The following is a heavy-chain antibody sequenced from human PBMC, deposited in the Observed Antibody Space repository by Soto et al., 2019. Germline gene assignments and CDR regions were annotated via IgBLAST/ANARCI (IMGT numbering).Heavy chain of an antibody. V-gene: IGHV1-18*01. Sequence: ASVKVSCKASGYTFTSYAITWVRQAPGQGLEWMGWISAYNGNTKYAQKLQGRVTMTTDTSTSTVYMELRSLRSDDTAVYYCASVRDCSGGSCYYDYWGQGTLVIVSS. J-gene: IGHJ4*02. CDR3: ASVRDCSGGSCYYDY. D-gene: IGHD2-15*01. CDR2: ISAYNGNT. CDR1: GYTFTSYA.